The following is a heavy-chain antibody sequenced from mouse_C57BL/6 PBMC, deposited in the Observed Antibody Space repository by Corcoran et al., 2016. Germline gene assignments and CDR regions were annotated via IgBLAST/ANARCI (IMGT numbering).Heavy chain of an antibody. CDR2: IDPEDGDT. J-gene: IGHJ2*01. D-gene: IGHD1-1*01. CDR3: TVLYYYGSSYDYFDY. V-gene: IGHV14-1*01. CDR1: GFNIKDYY. Sequence: EVQLQQSGAELVRPGASVKLSCTASGFNIKDYYMHWVKQRPEQGLEWIGRIDPEDGDTEYAPKFQGKATMTADTSSNTAYLQLSSLTSEDTAVYYCTVLYYYGSSYDYFDYWGQGTTLTVSS.